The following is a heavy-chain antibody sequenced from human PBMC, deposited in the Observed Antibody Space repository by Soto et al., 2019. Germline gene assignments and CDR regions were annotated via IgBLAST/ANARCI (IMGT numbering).Heavy chain of an antibody. Sequence: QVQLVQSGAEVKKPGSSVKVSCEAPGGTFDHAAITWVRQAPGQGLEWVGGINPMFNSTPYAQKFQGRVTITADAVTSTAFMELRGLTSDDTAVYYCARQIFAADYWGQGTLLVVSS. CDR3: ARQIFAADY. CDR2: INPMFNST. CDR1: GGTFDHAA. V-gene: IGHV1-69*01. D-gene: IGHD3-9*01. J-gene: IGHJ4*02.